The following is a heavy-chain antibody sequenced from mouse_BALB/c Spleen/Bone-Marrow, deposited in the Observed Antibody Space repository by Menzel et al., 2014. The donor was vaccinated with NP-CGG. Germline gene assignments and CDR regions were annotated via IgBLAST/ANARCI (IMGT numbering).Heavy chain of an antibody. J-gene: IGHJ3*01. CDR3: TRPFAY. CDR1: GFTFSNYW. CDR2: IRLKSNNYAT. V-gene: IGHV6-6*02. Sequence: EVQRVESGGGLVQPGGSMKLSCIASGFTFSNYWMNWVRQSPEKGLEWIAEIRLKSNNYATHYVESVKGRFTISGDDSKSSVYLQMNNLRTEDTGVYYCTRPFAYWGQGTLVTVSA.